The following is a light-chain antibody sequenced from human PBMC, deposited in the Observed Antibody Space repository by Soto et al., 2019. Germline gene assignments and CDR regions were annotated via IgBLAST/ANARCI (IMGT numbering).Light chain of an antibody. CDR2: DAS. V-gene: IGKV1-33*01. J-gene: IGKJ3*01. CDR1: QDISNS. CDR3: QQYDNVPFT. Sequence: DIQMTQSPSSLSASVGDRVTITCQATQDISNSLNWYQQKLGKAPKLLICDASNLETGVTSRFSGSVSGTDFTFTISSLQPEDIGTYYCQQYDNVPFTFGPGTKVDI.